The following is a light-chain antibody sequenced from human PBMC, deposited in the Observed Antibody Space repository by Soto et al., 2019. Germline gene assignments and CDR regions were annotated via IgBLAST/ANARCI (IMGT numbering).Light chain of an antibody. J-gene: IGKJ2*01. CDR1: QTVLYSSNNKNY. Sequence: DIVMTQSPDSLAVSLGERATINCKSSQTVLYSSNNKNYLAWYQQKPGQPPKLLIYWASTRESGVPDRFSGSGSGTDFTLTISRLQAEDVAVYYCPQYYSTPPYTFGQGTKLEIK. V-gene: IGKV4-1*01. CDR3: PQYYSTPPYT. CDR2: WAS.